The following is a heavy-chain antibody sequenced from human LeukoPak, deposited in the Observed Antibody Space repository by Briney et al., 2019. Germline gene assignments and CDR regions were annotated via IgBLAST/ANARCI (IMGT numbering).Heavy chain of an antibody. D-gene: IGHD2-2*01. V-gene: IGHV1-8*01. CDR3: ARVYASLVPAADY. J-gene: IGHJ4*02. CDR1: GYTFTSYD. Sequence: ASVKVSCKASGYTFTSYDINWVRQATGQGLEWMGWMNPNSGNTGYAQKFQGRVTMTRNTSISTAYMELSSLRSEDTAVYYCARVYASLVPAADYWGQGTLVTVSS. CDR2: MNPNSGNT.